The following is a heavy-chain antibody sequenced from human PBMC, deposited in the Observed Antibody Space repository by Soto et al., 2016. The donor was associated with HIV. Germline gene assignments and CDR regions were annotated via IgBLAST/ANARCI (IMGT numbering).Heavy chain of an antibody. CDR3: VRSKVGDFPAFDI. J-gene: IGHJ3*02. V-gene: IGHV3-74*01. Sequence: EVQLVESGGALAQPGGSLRLSCAASGFTFRSSWMHWVRQVPGKGLVWVARINDDGSSTGYADSVKGRFTVSRDNAKNSVYLEMNSLRLEDTALYYCVRSKVGDFPAFDIWAKGQWSPSLQ. CDR2: INDDGSST. CDR1: GFTFRSSW.